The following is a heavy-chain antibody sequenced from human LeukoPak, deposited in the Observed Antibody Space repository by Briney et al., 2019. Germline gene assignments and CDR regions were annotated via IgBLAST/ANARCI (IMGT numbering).Heavy chain of an antibody. CDR3: ARYLVGAEGFDY. Sequence: GASVKVSCKASGYTFTSYDINWVRQAPGQGLEWMGWMNPNSGNTGYAQKFQGRVTMTRNTSISTAYMELSSLRSEDTAVYYCARYLVGAEGFDYWGQGTLVTVSS. CDR2: MNPNSGNT. CDR1: GYTFTSYD. V-gene: IGHV1-8*02. D-gene: IGHD1-26*01. J-gene: IGHJ4*02.